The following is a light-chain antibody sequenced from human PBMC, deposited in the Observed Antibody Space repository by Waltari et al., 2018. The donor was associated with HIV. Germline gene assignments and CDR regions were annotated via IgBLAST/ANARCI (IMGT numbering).Light chain of an antibody. CDR2: DVS. J-gene: IGLJ1*01. Sequence: QSALTQPASVSGSPGQSITISCTGTSSDVGGYNYVSWYQQHPGKAPKLMIYDVSNRPSGVSNRSSGSKSGNTASLTISGLQAEDEADYYCSSYTSSSTRCVFGTGTKVTVL. CDR1: SSDVGGYNY. V-gene: IGLV2-14*03. CDR3: SSYTSSSTRCV.